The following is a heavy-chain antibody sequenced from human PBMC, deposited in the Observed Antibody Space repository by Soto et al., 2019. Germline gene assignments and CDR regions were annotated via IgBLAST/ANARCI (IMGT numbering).Heavy chain of an antibody. CDR3: AHRGGCSAASCFSNYFDA. Sequence: QITLKESGPALVRPTQALTLTCTFSGFSLTTSGVGVAWIRQPPGKALECLALVYWDGDERFNPSLGNRLTLTKDTSKNRVVLTMTNMDPVDTGTYYCAHRGGCSAASCFSNYFDAWGQGALVTVSS. V-gene: IGHV2-5*02. D-gene: IGHD2-15*01. J-gene: IGHJ5*02. CDR2: VYWDGDE. CDR1: GFSLTTSGVG.